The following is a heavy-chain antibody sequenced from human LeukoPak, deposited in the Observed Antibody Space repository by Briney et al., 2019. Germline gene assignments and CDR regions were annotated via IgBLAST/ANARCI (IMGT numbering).Heavy chain of an antibody. D-gene: IGHD3-10*01. CDR2: ISYDGSNK. V-gene: IGHV3-30-3*01. Sequence: GGSLRLSCAASGFTFSSYAMHWVRQAPGKGLEWVAVISYDGSNKYYADSVKGRFTISRDNSKNTLYLQMNSLRAEDTAVYYCARVEWRGLWFGELYPRNEYYFDYWGQGTLVTVSS. J-gene: IGHJ4*02. CDR3: ARVEWRGLWFGELYPRNEYYFDY. CDR1: GFTFSSYA.